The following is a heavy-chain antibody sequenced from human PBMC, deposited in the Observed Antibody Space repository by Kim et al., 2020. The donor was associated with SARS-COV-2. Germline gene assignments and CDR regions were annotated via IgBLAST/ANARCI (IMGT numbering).Heavy chain of an antibody. V-gene: IGHV3-9*01. Sequence: GGSLRLSCAASGFTFDDYAMHWVRQAPGKGLEWVSGISWNSGSIGYADSVKGRFTISRDNAKNSLYLQMNSLRAEDTALYYCAKVRYSSGWSTEYYFDYWGQGTLVTVSS. CDR2: ISWNSGSI. CDR3: AKVRYSSGWSTEYYFDY. D-gene: IGHD6-19*01. J-gene: IGHJ4*02. CDR1: GFTFDDYA.